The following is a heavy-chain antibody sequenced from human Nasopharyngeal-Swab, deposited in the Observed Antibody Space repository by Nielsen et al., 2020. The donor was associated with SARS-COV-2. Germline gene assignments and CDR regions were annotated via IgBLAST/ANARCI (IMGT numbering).Heavy chain of an antibody. D-gene: IGHD5-12*01. J-gene: IGHJ6*02. CDR2: INHSGST. Sequence: RQAPGKGLEWIGEINHSGSTNYNPSLKSRVIISVDTSKNQFSLKLSSVTAADTAVYYCARGAPRGGYDFSLYYYYYYGVDVWGQGTTVTVS. V-gene: IGHV4-34*01. CDR3: ARGAPRGGYDFSLYYYYYYGVDV.